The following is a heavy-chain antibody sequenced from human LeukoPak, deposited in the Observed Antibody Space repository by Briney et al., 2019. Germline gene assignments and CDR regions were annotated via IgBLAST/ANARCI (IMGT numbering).Heavy chain of an antibody. V-gene: IGHV3-53*01. CDR2: IYSGGST. Sequence: GGPLRPSCAASGFTVSSNYMSWVRQAPGKGLEWVSVIYSGGSTYYADSVKGRFTISRDNSKNTLYLQMNSLRAEDTAVYYCAIDSYGYPGLFDYWGQGTLVTVSS. CDR3: AIDSYGYPGLFDY. CDR1: GFTVSSNY. D-gene: IGHD5-18*01. J-gene: IGHJ4*02.